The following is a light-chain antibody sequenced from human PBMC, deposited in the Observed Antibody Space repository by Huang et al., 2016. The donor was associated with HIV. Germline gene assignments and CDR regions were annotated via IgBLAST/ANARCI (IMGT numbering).Light chain of an antibody. Sequence: TVLTQSPATVSLAPGDRATLSCRASQSVSSYLAWYQHKPDRAPRLLIYDASKRATDIPARFSGSGSGTDFTLTISSLEPEDFAIYYCQQRSKWPLTFGGGTKVEIK. V-gene: IGKV3-11*01. J-gene: IGKJ4*01. CDR1: QSVSSY. CDR2: DAS. CDR3: QQRSKWPLT.